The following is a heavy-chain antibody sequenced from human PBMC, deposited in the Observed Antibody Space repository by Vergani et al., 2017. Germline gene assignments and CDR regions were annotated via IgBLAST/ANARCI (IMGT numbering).Heavy chain of an antibody. V-gene: IGHV4-59*11. CDR3: ARGKDYGDYVGTSYWFDP. CDR1: GGSISSHY. D-gene: IGHD4-17*01. CDR2: IYYSGST. Sequence: QVQLQESGPGLVKPSETLSLTCTVSGGSISSHYWSWIRQPPGKGLEWIGYIYYSGSTNYNPSLKSRVTISVDTSKTQFSLKLSSVTAADTAVYYCARGKDYGDYVGTSYWFDPWGQGTLVTVSS. J-gene: IGHJ5*02.